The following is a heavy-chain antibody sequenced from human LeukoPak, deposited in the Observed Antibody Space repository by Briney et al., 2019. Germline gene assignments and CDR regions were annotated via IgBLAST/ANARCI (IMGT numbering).Heavy chain of an antibody. V-gene: IGHV5-51*01. J-gene: IGHJ5*02. CDR2: IYPGDSDT. CDR3: ARLVDTSMAYNWFDP. D-gene: IGHD5-18*01. CDR1: GYSFTNYW. Sequence: GESLKISCKGSGYSFTNYWIGWVRQMPGKGLELMGIIYPGDSDTRYSPSFQGQVTISVDKSISTAYLQWSSLKASDTAMYYCARLVDTSMAYNWFDPWGQGTLVTVSS.